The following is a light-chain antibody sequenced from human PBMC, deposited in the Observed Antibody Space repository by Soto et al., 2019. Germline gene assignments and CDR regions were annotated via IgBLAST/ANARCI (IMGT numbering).Light chain of an antibody. J-gene: IGLJ2*01. CDR1: SSNIGAGYD. CDR3: QSYDTSLSVV. Sequence: QSVLTQPPSVSGAPGQRVTISCTGSSSNIGAGYDVHWYQQLPGTAPTLLMYANSNRPSGVPDRFSGSKSGTSASLAITGLQAEDEADYYCQSYDTSLSVVFGGGTKLTVL. CDR2: ANS. V-gene: IGLV1-40*01.